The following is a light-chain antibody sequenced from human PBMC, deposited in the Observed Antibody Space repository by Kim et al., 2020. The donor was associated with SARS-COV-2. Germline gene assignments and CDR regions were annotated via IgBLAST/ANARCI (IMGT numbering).Light chain of an antibody. V-gene: IGKV3-20*01. Sequence: LSPGERATLSCRASQSISNNWLAWYQQKPDQAPSLLIYDSSTRATGIPDRFSGSGSGTDFTLTISRLEPEDFAVYYCQQYDTSKTFVQGTKVDIK. CDR3: QQYDTSKT. CDR1: QSISNNW. CDR2: DSS. J-gene: IGKJ1*01.